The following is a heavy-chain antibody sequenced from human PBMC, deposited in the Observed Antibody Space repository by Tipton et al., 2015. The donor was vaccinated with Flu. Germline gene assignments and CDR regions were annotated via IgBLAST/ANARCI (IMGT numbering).Heavy chain of an antibody. V-gene: IGHV5-51*01. CDR3: ARYLTYYYDSSGYCDY. D-gene: IGHD3-22*01. Sequence: VQLVQSGAGVKKPGESLKISCKGSGYSFTRYWIGWVRQMPGKGLEWMGILYTGDSDTRYSPSFKGQVTISADKSISTAYLQWSPLKASDTAMYYCARYLTYYYDSSGYCDYWGQGTLVTVSS. CDR1: GYSFTRYW. CDR2: LYTGDSDT. J-gene: IGHJ4*02.